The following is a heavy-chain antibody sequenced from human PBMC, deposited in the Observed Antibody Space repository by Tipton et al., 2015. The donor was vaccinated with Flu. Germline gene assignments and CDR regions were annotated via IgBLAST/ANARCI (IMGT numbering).Heavy chain of an antibody. J-gene: IGHJ4*02. V-gene: IGHV3-9*01. CDR1: GFTFDDYA. D-gene: IGHD1-7*01. CDR2: ISWNSGSI. CDR3: AKDHNWNYTPPIFDY. Sequence: SLRLSCAASGFTFDDYAMHWVRQAPGKGLEWVSGISWNSGSIGYADSVKGRFTISRDNAKNSLYLQMNSLRAEDTALYYCAKDHNWNYTPPIFDYWGQGTLVTVSS.